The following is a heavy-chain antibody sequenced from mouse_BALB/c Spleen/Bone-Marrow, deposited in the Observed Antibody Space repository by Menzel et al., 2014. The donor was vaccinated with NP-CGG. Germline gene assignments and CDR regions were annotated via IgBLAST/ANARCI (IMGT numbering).Heavy chain of an antibody. V-gene: IGHV1S34*01. J-gene: IGHJ4*01. D-gene: IGHD1-1*01. Sequence: LVKTGVSVKISCKASDYSFTDYYMHWVKQTHGKSLEWIGYISCYNGATSYNQKSKGKATYTVDTSSSTAYRQFSSLTSEDSAVYYCARSEGIYYYGSSYALDYWGQGTSVTVSS. CDR1: DYSFTDYY. CDR2: ISCYNGAT. CDR3: ARSEGIYYYGSSYALDY.